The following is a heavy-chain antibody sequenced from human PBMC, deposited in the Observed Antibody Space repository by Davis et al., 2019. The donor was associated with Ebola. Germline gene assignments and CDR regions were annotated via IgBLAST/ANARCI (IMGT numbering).Heavy chain of an antibody. J-gene: IGHJ6*02. CDR2: ISYDGSNK. CDR3: AKLGCTSSSCYTGNFYYYYGMDV. V-gene: IGHV3-30-3*02. Sequence: PGGSLRLSCAASGFTFSSYAMHWVRQAPGKGLEWVAVISYDGSNKYYADSVKGRFTISRDNTKNTLYVQMNSLRAEDTAVYYCAKLGCTSSSCYTGNFYYYYGMDVWGQGTTVTVSS. D-gene: IGHD2-2*02. CDR1: GFTFSSYA.